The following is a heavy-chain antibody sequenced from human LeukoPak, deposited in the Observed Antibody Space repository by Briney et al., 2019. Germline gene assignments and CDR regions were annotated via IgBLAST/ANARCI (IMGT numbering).Heavy chain of an antibody. Sequence: SETLSLTCTVSGGSISSYYWSWIRQPPGKGQEWIGYIYYSGSTNYNPSLKSRVTISVDTSKNQFSLKLSSVTAADTAVYYCASMLRSYGYDYYGMDVWGQGTTVTVSS. CDR1: GGSISSYY. J-gene: IGHJ6*02. D-gene: IGHD5-18*01. V-gene: IGHV4-59*01. CDR3: ASMLRSYGYDYYGMDV. CDR2: IYYSGST.